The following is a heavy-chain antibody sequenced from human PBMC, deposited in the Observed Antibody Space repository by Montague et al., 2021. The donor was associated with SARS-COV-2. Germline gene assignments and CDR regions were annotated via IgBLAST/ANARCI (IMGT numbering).Heavy chain of an antibody. Sequence: SETLSLTCTVSGGSISSSSYYWGWIRQPPGKGLEWIGSIYYSGSTYYNPSLKSRVTISVDTSKNQFSLKLSSVTAADTAVYYCAKLLWFGGGFDYWGQGTLVTVSS. CDR2: IYYSGST. J-gene: IGHJ4*02. CDR1: GGSISSSSYY. D-gene: IGHD3-10*01. V-gene: IGHV4-39*07. CDR3: AKLLWFGGGFDY.